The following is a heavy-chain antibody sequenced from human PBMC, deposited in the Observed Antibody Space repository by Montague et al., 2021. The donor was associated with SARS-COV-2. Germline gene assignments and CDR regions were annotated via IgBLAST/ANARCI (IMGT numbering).Heavy chain of an antibody. CDR3: ARHLNYRDYGGDDY. Sequence: SXTLSLTCTVSGGSISSYYWSWIRQPAGKGLEWIGRFYTTGSTNYNPSLKSRVTMSVDTSKNQFSLKLSSVTAADTAVYYCARHLNYRDYGGDDYWGQGTLVTVSS. D-gene: IGHD4-17*01. J-gene: IGHJ4*02. V-gene: IGHV4-4*07. CDR1: GGSISSYY. CDR2: FYTTGST.